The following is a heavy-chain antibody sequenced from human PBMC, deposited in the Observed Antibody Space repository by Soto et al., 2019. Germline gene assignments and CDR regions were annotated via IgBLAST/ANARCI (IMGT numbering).Heavy chain of an antibody. D-gene: IGHD5-18*01. CDR1: GFTFSSYS. Sequence: GGSLRLSCAASGFTFSSYSMNWVRQAPGKGLEWVSSISSSSSYIYYADSVKGRFTISRDNAKNSLYLQMNSLRAEDTAMYYCARDPDTAMVYWGQGTLVTVSS. CDR3: ARDPDTAMVY. V-gene: IGHV3-21*01. CDR2: ISSSSSYI. J-gene: IGHJ4*02.